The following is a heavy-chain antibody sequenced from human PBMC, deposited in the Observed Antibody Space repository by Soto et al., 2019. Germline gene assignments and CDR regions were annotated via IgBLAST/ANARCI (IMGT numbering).Heavy chain of an antibody. CDR3: ARGVDWYWFDP. CDR1: GGAISSYY. V-gene: IGHV4-59*01. J-gene: IGHJ5*02. CDR2: IYYSGST. D-gene: IGHD3-9*01. Sequence: SETLSLTCTVSGGAISSYYWSWIRQPPGKGLEWIGYIYYSGSTNYNPSLKSRVTISVDTSKNQFSLKLSSVTAADTAVYYCARGVDWYWFDPWGQGTLVTVSS.